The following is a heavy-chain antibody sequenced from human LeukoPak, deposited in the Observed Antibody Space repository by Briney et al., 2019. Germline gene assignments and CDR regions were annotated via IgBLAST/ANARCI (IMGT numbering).Heavy chain of an antibody. CDR1: GGSISRSY. CDR2: IYGSGTI. J-gene: IGHJ4*02. CDR3: ARDVPYYYGSGGTYYFDY. D-gene: IGHD3-10*01. V-gene: IGHV4-4*07. Sequence: PSETLSLTCTVSGGSISRSYWSWMRQPAGKGPEWIGRIYGSGTITYNPSLESRVTMSVDTSKNQFSLKLRSVTAADTAVYYCARDVPYYYGSGGTYYFDYWGQGTLVTVSS.